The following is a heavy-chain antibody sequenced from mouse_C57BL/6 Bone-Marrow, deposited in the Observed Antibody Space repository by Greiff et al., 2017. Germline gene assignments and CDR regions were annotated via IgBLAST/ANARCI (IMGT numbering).Heavy chain of an antibody. CDR2: IYPRSGNT. D-gene: IGHD1-1*01. CDR3: ARSGVYYYGSTTTN. CDR1: GYTFTSYG. Sequence: VQLQQSGAELARPGASVKLSCKASGYTFTSYGISWVKQRTGQGLEWIGEIYPRSGNTYYNEKFKGKATLTADKSSSTAYMELRSLTSEDSAVYFCARSGVYYYGSTTTNWGQGTTLTVSS. J-gene: IGHJ2*01. V-gene: IGHV1-81*01.